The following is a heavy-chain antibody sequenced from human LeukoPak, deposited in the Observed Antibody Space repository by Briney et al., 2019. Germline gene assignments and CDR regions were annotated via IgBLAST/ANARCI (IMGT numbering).Heavy chain of an antibody. V-gene: IGHV3-23*01. CDR1: GFTFSSYA. D-gene: IGHD4-17*01. CDR2: ISGSGRST. J-gene: IGHJ6*02. Sequence: GGSLRLSCAASGFTFSSYAMSWVRQSPGKGLEWVSAISGSGRSTYYADSVKGRFTISRDNSKNTLYLQMNSLRAEDTAVYYCAKDTVSTVTLYYYYGMDVWGQGTTVTVSS. CDR3: AKDTVSTVTLYYYYGMDV.